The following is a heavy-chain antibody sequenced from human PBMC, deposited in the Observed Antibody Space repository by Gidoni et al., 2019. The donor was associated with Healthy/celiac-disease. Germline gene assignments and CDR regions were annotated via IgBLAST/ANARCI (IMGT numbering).Heavy chain of an antibody. CDR1: GCTCVGSA. CDR3: TRPILGPHDHYYYYYMDV. CDR2: IRSRADSDAT. V-gene: IGHV3-73*02. J-gene: IGHJ6*03. D-gene: IGHD3-3*01. Sequence: VHQVESGGGSVQPGGSLNLSSAASGCTCVGSAMHWVREACGKGLEWVGRIRSRADSDATAYATSVKGRFTISRDDSKNTAYLQMNILKTEDTAVYYCTRPILGPHDHYYYYYMDVWGKGTTVTVSS.